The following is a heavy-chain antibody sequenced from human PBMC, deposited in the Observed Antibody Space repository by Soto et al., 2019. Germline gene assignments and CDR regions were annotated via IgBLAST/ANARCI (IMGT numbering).Heavy chain of an antibody. J-gene: IGHJ4*02. CDR3: ARGPVIVLMVYGGFDY. V-gene: IGHV4-34*01. Sequence: PSETLSLTCAVYGGSFSGYYWSWIRQPPGKGLEWIGEINHSGSTNYNPSLKSRVTISVDTSKNQFSLKLSSVTAADTAVYYCARGPVIVLMVYGGFDYWGQGTLVTVSS. CDR2: INHSGST. D-gene: IGHD2-8*01. CDR1: GGSFSGYY.